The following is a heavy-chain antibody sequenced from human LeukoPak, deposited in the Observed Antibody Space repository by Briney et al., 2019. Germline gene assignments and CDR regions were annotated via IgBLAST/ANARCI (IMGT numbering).Heavy chain of an antibody. Sequence: GRSLRLSCAASGFTFSSYAMHWVRQAPGKGLEWVAVISYDGSNKYYAASVKGRFTISRDSSKNTMYLQMSSLRAEDTAVYYCARVGAAAQVVYWGQGTLVTVSS. CDR2: ISYDGSNK. CDR3: ARVGAAAQVVY. CDR1: GFTFSSYA. J-gene: IGHJ4*02. D-gene: IGHD6-13*01. V-gene: IGHV3-30-3*01.